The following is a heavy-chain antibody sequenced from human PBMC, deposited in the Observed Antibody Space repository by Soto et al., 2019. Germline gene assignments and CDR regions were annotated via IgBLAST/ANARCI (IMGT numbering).Heavy chain of an antibody. V-gene: IGHV3-11*01. Sequence: GGSLRLSCAASGFSFNEYYMSWIRQAPGKGLEWVSYISSSGGDIYYADSVKGRFTISRDNAKKSLDLQMNSLGAEDTAVYYCARTLGVSTIPSWGQGTLVTVSS. J-gene: IGHJ5*02. CDR3: ARTLGVSTIPS. CDR2: ISSSGGDI. D-gene: IGHD2-2*01. CDR1: GFSFNEYY.